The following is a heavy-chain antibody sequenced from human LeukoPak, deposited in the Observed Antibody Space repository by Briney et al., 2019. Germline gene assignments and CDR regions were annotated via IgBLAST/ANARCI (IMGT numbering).Heavy chain of an antibody. V-gene: IGHV3-66*01. J-gene: IGHJ5*02. D-gene: IGHD2-15*01. CDR1: GFNVSSNY. CDR2: IYSGGTT. Sequence: GGSLRLSCAASGFNVSSNYMSWVRQAPGKGLEWVSIIYSGGTTSYADSVKGRFTISTDISKNTLYLQMNSLRAEDTAVYYCARDEGLLGYCSPWGQGTLVTVSS. CDR3: ARDEGLLGYCSP.